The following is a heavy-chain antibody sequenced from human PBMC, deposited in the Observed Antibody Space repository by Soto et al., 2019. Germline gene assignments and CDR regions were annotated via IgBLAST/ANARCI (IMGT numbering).Heavy chain of an antibody. Sequence: PGGSLRLSCAASGFTFSIYSMNWVRQAPGKGLGGVSLISGSGGSTHYADSVEGRFTISRDNSKNTLYLERDSMRAEDKAVYYCEKVVKYAVLTGYYKGPDYYGMDVWGQGTTVTVSS. CDR1: GFTFSIYS. CDR2: ISGSGGST. J-gene: IGHJ6*02. V-gene: IGHV3-23*01. CDR3: EKVVKYAVLTGYYKGPDYYGMDV. D-gene: IGHD3-9*01.